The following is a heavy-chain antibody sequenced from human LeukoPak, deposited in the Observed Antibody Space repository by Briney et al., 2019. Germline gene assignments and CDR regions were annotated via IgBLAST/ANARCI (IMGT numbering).Heavy chain of an antibody. J-gene: IGHJ4*02. D-gene: IGHD1-26*01. Sequence: SETLSLTCAVYGGSFSGYYWSWIRQPPGKGLEWIGEINHSGSTNYNPSLKSRVTISVDTSKNQFSLKLSSVTAADMAVYYCARASLGLVALDYWGQGTLVTVSS. CDR3: ARASLGLVALDY. CDR1: GGSFSGYY. CDR2: INHSGST. V-gene: IGHV4-34*01.